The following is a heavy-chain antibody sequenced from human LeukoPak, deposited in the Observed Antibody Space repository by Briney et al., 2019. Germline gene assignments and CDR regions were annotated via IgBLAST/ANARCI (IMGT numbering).Heavy chain of an antibody. D-gene: IGHD4-17*01. CDR2: IYYSGST. CDR1: GGSISSYY. J-gene: IGHJ4*02. Sequence: PSETLSLTCSVSGGSISSYYWSWIRQPPGKRLEWLGYIYYSGSTNYNPSLKSRVTISVDTSKNQFSLKLTSVTAADTAVYYCARSYGAQRACEYWGQGTLVTVSS. CDR3: ARSYGAQRACEY. V-gene: IGHV4-59*01.